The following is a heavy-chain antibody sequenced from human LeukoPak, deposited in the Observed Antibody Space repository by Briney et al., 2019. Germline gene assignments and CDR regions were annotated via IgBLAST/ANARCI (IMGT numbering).Heavy chain of an antibody. CDR3: ARVGDSSGYYSEDDAFDI. Sequence: SSVKVSCKASGDTFSSYAISWVRQAPGQGLQWMGKIIPILGITNSAQKFQGRVTITADKSTSTAYMELSSLRSEDTAVYYCARVGDSSGYYSEDDAFDIWAKGQWSPSPQ. V-gene: IGHV1-69*04. J-gene: IGHJ3*02. D-gene: IGHD3-22*01. CDR2: IIPILGIT. CDR1: GDTFSSYA.